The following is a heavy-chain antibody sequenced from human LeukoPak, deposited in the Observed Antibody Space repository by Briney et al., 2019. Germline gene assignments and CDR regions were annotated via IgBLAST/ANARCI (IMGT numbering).Heavy chain of an antibody. CDR2: INHSGST. Sequence: GSLRLSCAASGFTFNNYWSWIRQPPGKGLEWIGEINHSGSTNYNPSLKSRVTISVDTSKNQFSLKLSSVTAADTAVYYCARGSRFLEWFPRGYYFDYWGQGTLVTVSS. CDR3: ARGSRFLEWFPRGYYFDY. D-gene: IGHD3-3*01. CDR1: GFTFNNY. V-gene: IGHV4-34*01. J-gene: IGHJ4*02.